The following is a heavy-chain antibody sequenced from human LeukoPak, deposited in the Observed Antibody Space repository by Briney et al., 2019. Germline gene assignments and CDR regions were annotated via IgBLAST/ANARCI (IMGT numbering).Heavy chain of an antibody. J-gene: IGHJ4*02. CDR2: AYGDGSSQ. CDR3: TRVGYIDEGIDY. D-gene: IGHD5-24*01. V-gene: IGHV3-33*03. CDR1: GFPFSGYG. Sequence: PGGSLRLSCAASGFPFSGYGMHWVRQAPGKGLEWVAVAYGDGSSQYYADSVKGRFTISRDNAKNSLYLQMNSLRAEDTAIYYCTRVGYIDEGIDYWGQGTLVTVSS.